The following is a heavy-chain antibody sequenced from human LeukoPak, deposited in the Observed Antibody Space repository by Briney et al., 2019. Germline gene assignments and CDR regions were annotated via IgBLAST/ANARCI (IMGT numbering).Heavy chain of an antibody. CDR1: GYTFTGYY. CDR3: ARGPLGSSSSGYYYYMDV. Sequence: ASAKVSCKASGYTFTGYYMHWVRQAPGQGLEWMGWINPNSGGTNYAQKFQGRVTMTRDTSIGTAYMEVSRLRPDDTAVYYCARGPLGSSSSGYYYYMDVWGKGTTVTVSS. V-gene: IGHV1-2*02. J-gene: IGHJ6*03. D-gene: IGHD6-6*01. CDR2: INPNSGGT.